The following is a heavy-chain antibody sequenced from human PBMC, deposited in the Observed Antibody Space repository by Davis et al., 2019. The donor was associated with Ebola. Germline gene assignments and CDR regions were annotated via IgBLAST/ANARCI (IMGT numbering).Heavy chain of an antibody. CDR1: GGSISSYY. V-gene: IGHV4-59*01. CDR2: IYYSGST. D-gene: IGHD2-15*01. Sequence: SETLSLTCTVSGGSISSYYWSWIRQPPGKGLEWIGYIYYSGSTNYNPSLKSRVTISVDTSKNQFSLKLSSVTAADTAVYYCARDRYCSGGSCYFGSYGMDVWGQGTTVTVSS. CDR3: ARDRYCSGGSCYFGSYGMDV. J-gene: IGHJ6*02.